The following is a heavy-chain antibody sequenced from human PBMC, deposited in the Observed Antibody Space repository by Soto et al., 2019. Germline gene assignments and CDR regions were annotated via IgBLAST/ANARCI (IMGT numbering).Heavy chain of an antibody. CDR1: GGSISSSSYY. CDR2: IYYSGST. Sequence: SETLSLTCTVSGGSISSSSYYWGWIRQPPGKGLEWIGSIYYSGSTYYNPSLKSRVTISVDTSKNQFSLKLSSVTAADTAVYYCANGYSSSWYYYYGMDVWGQGTTVTVSS. J-gene: IGHJ6*02. CDR3: ANGYSSSWYYYYGMDV. V-gene: IGHV4-39*01. D-gene: IGHD6-13*01.